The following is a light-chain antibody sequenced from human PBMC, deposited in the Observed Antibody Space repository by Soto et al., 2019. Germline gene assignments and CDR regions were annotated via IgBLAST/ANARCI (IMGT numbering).Light chain of an antibody. CDR2: GAS. Sequence: EIVLTQSPGTLSLSPGERATLSCRASQSVSSSYLAWYQQKPGQAPRLLIYGASSRATGIPDGFSGSGSGTDFTLTISRLEPEDFAVYYCQQYGSSPPSTFGQGTRLEIK. CDR3: QQYGSSPPST. J-gene: IGKJ5*01. CDR1: QSVSSSY. V-gene: IGKV3-20*01.